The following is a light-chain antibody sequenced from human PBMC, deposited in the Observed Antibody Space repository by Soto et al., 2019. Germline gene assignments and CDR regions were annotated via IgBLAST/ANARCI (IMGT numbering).Light chain of an antibody. J-gene: IGKJ1*01. V-gene: IGKV1-12*01. CDR1: QGITSW. CDR2: AAS. CDR3: QQATSFPRT. Sequence: DIQMTQSPSSVSATGGSRATITCWASQGITSWLAWYQQKPGKAPKLLIYAASTLQTGVPSRFSGSGLGTDFTLTISSLQPEDFATYYCQQATSFPRTFGQGTKVEI.